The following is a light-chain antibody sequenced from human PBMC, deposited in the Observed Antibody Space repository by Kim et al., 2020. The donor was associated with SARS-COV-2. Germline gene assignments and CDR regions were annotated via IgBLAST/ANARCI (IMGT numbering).Light chain of an antibody. J-gene: IGLJ2*01. CDR1: SLRSYY. V-gene: IGLV3-19*01. CDR2: GKN. CDR3: NSRGSNDNVL. Sequence: VALGPTVRITFQGDSLRSYYATWYQQKPGQAPRVVIYGKNNRPSGIPDRFSGSSSGDTASLTITGTQAGDEADYYCNSRGSNDNVLFGGGTQLTVL.